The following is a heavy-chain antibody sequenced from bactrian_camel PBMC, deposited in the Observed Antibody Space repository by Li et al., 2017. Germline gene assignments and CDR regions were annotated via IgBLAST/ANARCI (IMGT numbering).Heavy chain of an antibody. V-gene: IGHV3S53*01. CDR1: GYTYTSAC. Sequence: HVQLVESGGGSVQAGGSLRLSCVGSGYTYTSACMGWIRQAPGHECEMVSRISIGGKTDYADSVKGRFTISQDNAKNTVYLEMNSLKPEDTAMYYCVVDPGPPFTSSGYCYTELADFTYRGQGTQVTVS. D-gene: IGHD2*01. J-gene: IGHJ6*01. CDR3: VVDPGPPFTSSGYCYTELADFTY. CDR2: ISIGGKT.